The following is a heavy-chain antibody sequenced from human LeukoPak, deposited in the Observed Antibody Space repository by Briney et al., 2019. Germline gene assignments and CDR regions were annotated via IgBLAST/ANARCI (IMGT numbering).Heavy chain of an antibody. Sequence: GSLRLSCAASGFTFSSYAMSWVRQPPGKGLEWIGEIHHSGHNNYNPSLKSRVTISVDTSKNQFSLKMSSVTAADTAVYYCARRGYYGDAYDIWGQGTMVTISS. D-gene: IGHD3-22*01. J-gene: IGHJ3*02. CDR2: IHHSGHN. V-gene: IGHV4-34*01. CDR3: ARRGYYGDAYDI. CDR1: GFTFSSYA.